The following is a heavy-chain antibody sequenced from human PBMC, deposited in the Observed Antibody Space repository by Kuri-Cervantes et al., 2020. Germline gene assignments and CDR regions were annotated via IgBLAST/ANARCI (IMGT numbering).Heavy chain of an antibody. V-gene: IGHV4-31*03. CDR3: ASITLLSGYCVSD. Sequence: LRLSCTVSGGSIGSGGYFWSWIRQHPGKGLEWIGYIYDSGTTYYNPSLKSRVTISVDMSKNQFSLILSSVTAADTAVYYCASITLLSGYCVSDWGQGTLVTVSS. D-gene: IGHD3-22*01. CDR2: IYDSGTT. CDR1: GGSIGSGGYF. J-gene: IGHJ4*02.